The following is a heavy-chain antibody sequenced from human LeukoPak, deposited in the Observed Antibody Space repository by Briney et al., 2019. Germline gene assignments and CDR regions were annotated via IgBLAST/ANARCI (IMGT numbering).Heavy chain of an antibody. CDR2: INQEGGAK. J-gene: IGHJ4*02. CDR1: EFTFNDYW. CDR3: ARENSGSLQWD. V-gene: IGHV3-7*01. Sequence: GGSLRLSCVASEFTFNDYWMGWVRQATGKELEWLAKINQEGGAKFLVDSMKDRFTVSRDNGKNSLYLQMNSLRDEDTAVYYCARENSGSLQWDWGQGTLVTV. D-gene: IGHD1-26*01.